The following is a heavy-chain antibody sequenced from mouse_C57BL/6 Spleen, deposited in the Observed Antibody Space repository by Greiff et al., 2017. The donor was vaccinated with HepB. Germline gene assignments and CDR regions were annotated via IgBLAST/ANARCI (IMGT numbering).Heavy chain of an antibody. CDR2: IYPSDSET. V-gene: IGHV1-61*01. CDR3: ARRSYGSRYAMDY. J-gene: IGHJ4*01. D-gene: IGHD2-1*01. Sequence: QVQLQQPGAELVRPGSSVKLSCKASGYTFTSYWMDWVKQRPGQGLEWIGNIYPSDSETHYNQKFKDKATLTVDKSSSTAYMQLSSLTSEDSAVYYCARRSYGSRYAMDYWGQGTSVTVSS. CDR1: GYTFTSYW.